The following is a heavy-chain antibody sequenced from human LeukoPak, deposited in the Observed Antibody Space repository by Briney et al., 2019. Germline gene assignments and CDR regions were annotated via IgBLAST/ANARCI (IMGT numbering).Heavy chain of an antibody. Sequence: GASVKVSCKASGYTFTSHGINWFRQAPGRGLEWMGWISAYNGNTNYAQKLQGRVTMTTDTSTSTAYMELRSLRSDDTAVYYCARGDFNDAFDIWGQGTMVTVSS. CDR2: ISAYNGNT. V-gene: IGHV1-18*01. J-gene: IGHJ3*02. D-gene: IGHD3-3*01. CDR3: ARGDFNDAFDI. CDR1: GYTFTSHG.